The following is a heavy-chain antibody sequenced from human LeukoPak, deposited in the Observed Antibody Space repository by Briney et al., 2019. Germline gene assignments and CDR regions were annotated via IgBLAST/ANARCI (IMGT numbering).Heavy chain of an antibody. D-gene: IGHD3-10*01. Sequence: SQTLSLTCTVSGGSISSGGYYWSWIRQHPVKGLEWIGNIYYSGSTDYNPSLKSRVTISIDTSKNEFSLKLSSVTAADTAVYYCARDGHYYGSGSYYKTGFDYLGQGTLVTVSS. CDR2: IYYSGST. V-gene: IGHV4-31*03. CDR1: GGSISSGGYY. J-gene: IGHJ4*02. CDR3: ARDGHYYGSGSYYKTGFDY.